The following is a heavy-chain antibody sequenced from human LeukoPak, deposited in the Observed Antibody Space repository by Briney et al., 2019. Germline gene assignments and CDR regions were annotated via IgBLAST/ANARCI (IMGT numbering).Heavy chain of an antibody. CDR2: IYHSGST. D-gene: IGHD3-3*01. Sequence: SETLSLTCTVSGYSISSGYYWGWIRQPPGKGLEWIGSIYHSGSTYYNLSLKSRVTISVDTSKNQFSLKLSSVTAADTAVYYCARDRLLPDFWSGYYVDYWGQGTLVTVSS. V-gene: IGHV4-38-2*02. CDR1: GYSISSGYY. J-gene: IGHJ4*02. CDR3: ARDRLLPDFWSGYYVDY.